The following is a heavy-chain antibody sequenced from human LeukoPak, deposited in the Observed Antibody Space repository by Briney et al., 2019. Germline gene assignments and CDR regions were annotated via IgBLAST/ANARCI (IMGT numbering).Heavy chain of an antibody. CDR1: GGSISSSSYY. J-gene: IGHJ3*02. CDR3: ARQSTIFGVVITPDDAFDI. D-gene: IGHD3-3*01. V-gene: IGHV4-39*01. CDR2: IYYSGST. Sequence: SETLSLTCTVSGGSISSSSYYWGWIRQPPGKGLEWIGSIYYSGSTYYNPPLKSRVTISVDTSKNQFSLKLSSVTAADTAVYYCARQSTIFGVVITPDDAFDIWGQGTMVTVSS.